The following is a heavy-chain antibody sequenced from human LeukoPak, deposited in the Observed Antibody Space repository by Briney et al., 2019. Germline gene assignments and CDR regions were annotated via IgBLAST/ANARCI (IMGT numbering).Heavy chain of an antibody. V-gene: IGHV1-58*02. CDR3: AAVQVGANYYFDY. Sequence: SVKVSCKASGFTFTSSAMQWVRQARGQRLEWIGWIVVGSGNSKYAQKFQERVTITRDMSTSRAYMELSSLRSEDTAVYYCAAVQVGANYYFDYWGQGTPVTVSS. CDR2: IVVGSGNS. D-gene: IGHD1-26*01. CDR1: GFTFTSSA. J-gene: IGHJ4*02.